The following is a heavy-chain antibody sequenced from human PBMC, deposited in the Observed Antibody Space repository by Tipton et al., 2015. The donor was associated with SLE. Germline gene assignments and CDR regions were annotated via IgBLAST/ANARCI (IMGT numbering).Heavy chain of an antibody. CDR2: IRYDGTSQ. CDR1: GFTFDSFG. J-gene: IGHJ4*02. CDR3: ARDEVYGDYPYFDL. V-gene: IGHV3-30*02. Sequence: SLRLSCAASGFTFDSFGMHWVRQAPGKGLEWVAFIRYDGTSQYYADSVKGRFTVSRDNSENTLYLQMNSLRVEDTAVYYCARDEVYGDYPYFDLWGQGTLVSVSS. D-gene: IGHD4-17*01.